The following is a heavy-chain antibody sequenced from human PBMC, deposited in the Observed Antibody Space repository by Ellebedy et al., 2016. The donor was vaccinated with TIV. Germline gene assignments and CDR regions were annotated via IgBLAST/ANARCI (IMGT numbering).Heavy chain of an antibody. CDR1: GFTVSSIY. CDR2: IYSGGST. CDR3: ARDWSFDY. Sequence: GESLKISCAASGFTVSSIYMNWVRQAPGKGLEWVSVIYSGGSTYYADSVKGRFTISRDNSKNTLYLQMNSLRAEDTAVYYCARDWSFDYWGQGTLVTVSS. V-gene: IGHV3-53*01. J-gene: IGHJ4*02. D-gene: IGHD3-3*01.